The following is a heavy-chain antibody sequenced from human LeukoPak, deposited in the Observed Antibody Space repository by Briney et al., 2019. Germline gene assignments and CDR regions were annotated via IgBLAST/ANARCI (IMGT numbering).Heavy chain of an antibody. V-gene: IGHV2-5*02. J-gene: IGHJ4*02. D-gene: IGHD4-17*01. Sequence: SGPTLVNPTQTLTLTCTLSGFSLSTSGVGVGWIRQPPGKALEWLALIYLDDDKRYSPSLKSRLTITKDTSKNQVVLTMTNMDPVDTATYSCARRIHGDSEGAFDCWGQGTLVTVSS. CDR2: IYLDDDK. CDR3: ARRIHGDSEGAFDC. CDR1: GFSLSTSGVG.